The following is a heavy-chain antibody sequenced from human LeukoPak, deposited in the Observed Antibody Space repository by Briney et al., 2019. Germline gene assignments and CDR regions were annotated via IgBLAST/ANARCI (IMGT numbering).Heavy chain of an antibody. J-gene: IGHJ6*03. CDR1: GYSISSGYY. CDR2: IYHSGST. V-gene: IGHV4-38-2*02. CDR3: ARVYGGSSSRTSYALYYYYYMDV. Sequence: SETLSLTCTVSGYSISSGYYWGWIRQPPGKGLEWIGSIYHSGSTYYNPSLKSRVTISVDTSKNQFSLKLSSVTAADTAVYYCARVYGGSSSRTSYALYYYYYMDVWGKGTTVTVSS. D-gene: IGHD1-26*01.